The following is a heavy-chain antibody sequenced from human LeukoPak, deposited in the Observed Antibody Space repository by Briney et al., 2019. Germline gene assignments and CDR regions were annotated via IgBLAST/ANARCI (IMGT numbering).Heavy chain of an antibody. CDR2: ISYDGRDK. D-gene: IGHD1-26*01. J-gene: IGHJ4*02. Sequence: GGPLRLSCAASGFTFSTYAMHWVRQAPGKGLEWVTVISYDGRDKKYADSVKGRFSISRDNSKSTLYLQMDSLRSEDTAVYYCAKDSGNYANYYFDHWGQGTLVTVSS. V-gene: IGHV3-30*04. CDR1: GFTFSTYA. CDR3: AKDSGNYANYYFDH.